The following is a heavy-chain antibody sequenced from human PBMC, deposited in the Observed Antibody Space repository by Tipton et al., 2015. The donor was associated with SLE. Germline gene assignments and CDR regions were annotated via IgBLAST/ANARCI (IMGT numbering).Heavy chain of an antibody. CDR2: IYNSGST. Sequence: TLSLTCTVSGGSISDNYWSWIRQPPGRGLEWIGYIYNSGSTNYNPSFNSRVTMSVDTSKNQFTLKLSTVTAADTAVYYCAIYSGTLGAVDIGGQGTVVAVSS. D-gene: IGHD1-26*01. CDR1: GGSISDNY. V-gene: IGHV4-59*01. CDR3: AIYSGTLGAVDI. J-gene: IGHJ3*02.